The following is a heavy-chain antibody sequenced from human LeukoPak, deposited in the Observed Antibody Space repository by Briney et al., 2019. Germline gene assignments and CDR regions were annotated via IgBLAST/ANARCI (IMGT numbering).Heavy chain of an antibody. J-gene: IGHJ5*02. CDR3: ARDLMAGLSPNCWFDP. CDR2: INPNSGGT. Sequence: ASVKVSCKASGYTFTSYDINWVQQAPGQGLEWMGWINPNSGGTNYAQKFQGRVTMTRDTSISTAYMELSRLRSDDTAVYYCARDLMAGLSPNCWFDPWGQGTLVTVSS. D-gene: IGHD6-19*01. CDR1: GYTFTSYD. V-gene: IGHV1-2*02.